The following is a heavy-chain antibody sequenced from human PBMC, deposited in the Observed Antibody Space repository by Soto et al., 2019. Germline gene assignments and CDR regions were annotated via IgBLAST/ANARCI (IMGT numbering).Heavy chain of an antibody. D-gene: IGHD3-10*01. CDR3: ARGGGTPGLYGTIPGNWFDP. CDR2: IYYSGST. V-gene: IGHV4-31*03. Sequence: QVQLQESGPGLVKPSQTLSLTCTVSGGSISSGGYYWSWIRQHPGKGLEWIGYIYYSGSTYYNPSLKSRVTISVDTSKNQFSLKLSSVTAADTAVYYRARGGGTPGLYGTIPGNWFDPWGQGTLVTVSS. J-gene: IGHJ5*02. CDR1: GGSISSGGYY.